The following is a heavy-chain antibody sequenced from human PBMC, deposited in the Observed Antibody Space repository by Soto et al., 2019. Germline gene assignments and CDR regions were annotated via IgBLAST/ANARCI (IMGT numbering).Heavy chain of an antibody. J-gene: IGHJ4*02. Sequence: QVQLVQSGAEVKKPGASVKVSCKASGYTFTSYGISWVRQAPGQGLEWMGWISAYNGNTNYAQKLQGRVTMTTDTSTSTAYMELRSLRSDDTAVYYCARDQELLWFGELSPEYYFDYWGQGTLVTVSS. V-gene: IGHV1-18*01. D-gene: IGHD3-10*01. CDR3: ARDQELLWFGELSPEYYFDY. CDR1: GYTFTSYG. CDR2: ISAYNGNT.